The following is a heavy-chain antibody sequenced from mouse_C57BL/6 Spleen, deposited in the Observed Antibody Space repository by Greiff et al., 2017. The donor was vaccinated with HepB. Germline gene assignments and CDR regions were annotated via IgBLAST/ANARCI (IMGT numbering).Heavy chain of an antibody. CDR3: VRHGRLYFDY. Sequence: EVKLMESGGGLVQPKGSLKLSCAASGFSFNTYAMNWVRQAPGKGLEWVARIRSKSNNYATYYADSVKDRFTISRDDSESMLYLQMNNLKTEDTAMYYCVRHGRLYFDYWGQGTTLTVSS. V-gene: IGHV10-1*01. CDR2: IRSKSNNYAT. D-gene: IGHD1-2*01. CDR1: GFSFNTYA. J-gene: IGHJ2*01.